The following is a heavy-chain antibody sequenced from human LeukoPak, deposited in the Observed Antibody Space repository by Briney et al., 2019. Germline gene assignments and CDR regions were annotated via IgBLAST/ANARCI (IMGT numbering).Heavy chain of an antibody. V-gene: IGHV3-23*01. CDR3: AKERTQTTSFDC. Sequence: GGSLRLSCAASGFTFSTYPMNWVRQAPGTGLEWVSTISGSGGSTYYADSVKGRFTISRDNSKNTLYLQMNRLRADDTAIYYCAKERTQTTSFDCWGQGTLVTVSS. CDR2: ISGSGGST. CDR1: GFTFSTYP. J-gene: IGHJ4*02. D-gene: IGHD2/OR15-2a*01.